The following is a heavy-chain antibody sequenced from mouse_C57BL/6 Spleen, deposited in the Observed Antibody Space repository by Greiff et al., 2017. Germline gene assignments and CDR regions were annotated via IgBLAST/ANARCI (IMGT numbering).Heavy chain of an antibody. CDR3: AKGTGALAY. J-gene: IGHJ3*01. V-gene: IGHV2-4*01. Sequence: VQLQQSGPGLVQPSQSLSITCTVSGFSLTSYGVHWVRQPPGKGLEWLGVIWSGGSTDYNAAFISRLSISKDNSKSQVFFKMNSLQADDTAIYYCAKGTGALAYWGQGTLVTVSA. D-gene: IGHD4-1*01. CDR2: IWSGGST. CDR1: GFSLTSYG.